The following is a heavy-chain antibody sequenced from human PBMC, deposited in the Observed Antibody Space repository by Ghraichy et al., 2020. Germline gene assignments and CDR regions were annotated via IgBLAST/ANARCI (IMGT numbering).Heavy chain of an antibody. CDR3: ARDCSSTSCNYYYYYGMDV. J-gene: IGHJ6*02. V-gene: IGHV3-11*06. CDR2: ISSSSSYT. Sequence: GGSLRLSCAASGFTFSDYYMSWIRQAPGKGLEWVSYISSSSSYTNYADSVKGRFTISRDNAKNSLYLQMNSLRAEDTAVYYCARDCSSTSCNYYYYYGMDVWGQGTTVTVSS. CDR1: GFTFSDYY. D-gene: IGHD2-2*01.